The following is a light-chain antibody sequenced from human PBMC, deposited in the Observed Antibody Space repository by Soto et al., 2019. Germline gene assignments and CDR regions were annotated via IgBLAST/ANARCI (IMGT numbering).Light chain of an antibody. V-gene: IGLV2-11*01. Sequence: QSVLTQPRSVSGSPGQSVTISCTGTSSDVGGYIYVSWYQQHPGKAPKLIMYDVSQRPSGVPDRFSDSKSGNTASLTISGLQAEDEAGYHCCSFAGSYTYVFGTGTKVTVL. J-gene: IGLJ1*01. CDR2: DVS. CDR1: SSDVGGYIY. CDR3: CSFAGSYTYV.